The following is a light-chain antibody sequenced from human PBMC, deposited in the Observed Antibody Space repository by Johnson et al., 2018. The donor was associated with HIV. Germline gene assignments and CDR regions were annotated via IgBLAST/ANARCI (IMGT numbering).Light chain of an antibody. CDR2: DTN. Sequence: QSVLTQPPSVSAASGQKVDISCSGGSSNIEDHYVSWYQQLPHTAPSLLLSDTNKRPSGIPDRFSGSKSGASATLDITGLQTGDEADYYCGTWDNSLNVYVFGTGTKVTV. CDR1: SSNIEDHY. J-gene: IGLJ1*01. CDR3: GTWDNSLNVYV. V-gene: IGLV1-51*01.